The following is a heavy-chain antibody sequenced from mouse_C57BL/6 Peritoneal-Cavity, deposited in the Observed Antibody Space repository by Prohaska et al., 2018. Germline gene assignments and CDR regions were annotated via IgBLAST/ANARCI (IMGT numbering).Heavy chain of an antibody. CDR2: LNSAGSAI. Sequence: EVQLLETGGGLVQPGGSRGLSCEGSGFTFSGFWMSWVRQTPGKTLEWIGDLNSAGSAINYAPSIKDRFTIFRDNDKSTLYLQMSNVRSEDTATYFCMRYVNYWYFDVWGTGTTVTVSS. J-gene: IGHJ1*03. CDR1: GFTFSGFW. V-gene: IGHV11-2*01. CDR3: MRYVNYWYFDV.